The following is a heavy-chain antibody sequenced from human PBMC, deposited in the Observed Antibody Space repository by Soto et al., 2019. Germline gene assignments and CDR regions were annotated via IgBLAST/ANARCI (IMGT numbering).Heavy chain of an antibody. J-gene: IGHJ6*02. CDR3: ARECTVATIGGGMDV. Sequence: PSETLSLTCTVSGGSISGSSYYWGWIRQPPGEGLEWIGSVYYNGNTYYDPSLKSRVTISVDTSRNQFSLKLSSVTAADTAVYYCARECTVATIGGGMDVWGQGTTVTVSS. CDR1: GGSISGSSYY. CDR2: VYYNGNT. V-gene: IGHV4-39*02. D-gene: IGHD5-12*01.